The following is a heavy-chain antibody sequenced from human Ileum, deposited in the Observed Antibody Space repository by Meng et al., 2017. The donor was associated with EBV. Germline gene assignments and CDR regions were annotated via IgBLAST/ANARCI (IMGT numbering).Heavy chain of an antibody. Sequence: QVQLVQSGSELRKPGASVKVSCKASGYTFRSHAMSWVRQAPGQGLEWMGWINSNTGNSTYAQGFTGRFVFSLDTSVSTAYLHINSLKTEDTAVYYCAREVGQGWYYLDYWGQGTLVTVSS. CDR1: GYTFRSHA. J-gene: IGHJ4*02. CDR3: AREVGQGWYYLDY. V-gene: IGHV7-4-1*02. D-gene: IGHD6-19*01. CDR2: INSNTGNS.